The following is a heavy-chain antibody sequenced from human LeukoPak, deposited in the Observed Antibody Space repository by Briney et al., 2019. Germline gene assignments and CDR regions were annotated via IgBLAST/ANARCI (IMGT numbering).Heavy chain of an antibody. D-gene: IGHD3-10*01. CDR1: GFTFSSYG. V-gene: IGHV3-33*01. CDR3: ARVDGSGSHHYYYGMDV. CDR2: IWYDGSNK. Sequence: GGSLRLSCAASGFTFSSYGMHWVRQAPGKGLEWVAVIWYDGSNKYYADSVKGRFTISRDNSKNTLYLQMNSLRAEDTAVYYCARVDGSGSHHYYYGMDVWGQGTTVTVSS. J-gene: IGHJ6*02.